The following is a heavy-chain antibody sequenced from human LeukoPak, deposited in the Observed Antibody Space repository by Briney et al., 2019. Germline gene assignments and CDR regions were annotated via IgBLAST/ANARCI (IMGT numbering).Heavy chain of an antibody. J-gene: IGHJ4*02. Sequence: VSVKVSCKASGYAFTGCYMHWVRQAPGQGLEWMGWINPNSGGTNYAQKFQGRVTMTRDTSISTAYMELSRLRSDDTAVYYCARGRWLQSIFDYWGQGTQVTVSS. CDR1: GYAFTGCY. CDR2: INPNSGGT. V-gene: IGHV1-2*02. CDR3: ARGRWLQSIFDY. D-gene: IGHD5-24*01.